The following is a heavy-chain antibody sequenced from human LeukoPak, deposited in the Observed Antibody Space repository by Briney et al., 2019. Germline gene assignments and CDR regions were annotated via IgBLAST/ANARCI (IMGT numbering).Heavy chain of an antibody. J-gene: IGHJ6*02. V-gene: IGHV3-11*01. CDR3: ASVYYYGMDV. CDR1: GFTFSVYY. Sequence: GGSLRLSCAASGFTFSVYYMSWIRQAPGKGLEWVSYISSSGSTIYYADSVKGRFTISRDNAKNSLYLQMNSLRAEDTALYYCASVYYYGMDVWGQGTTVTVSS. CDR2: ISSSGSTI.